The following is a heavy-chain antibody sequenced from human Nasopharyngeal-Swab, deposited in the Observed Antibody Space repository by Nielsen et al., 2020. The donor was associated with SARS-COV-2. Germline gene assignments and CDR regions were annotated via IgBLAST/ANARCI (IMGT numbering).Heavy chain of an antibody. D-gene: IGHD3-10*01. CDR1: GFTFSSYA. CDR3: ARVAGITMVRGVDY. CDR2: ISYDGSNK. J-gene: IGHJ4*02. Sequence: GGSLRLSCAASGFTFSSYAMHWVRPAPGKGLEWVAVISYDGSNKYYADSVKGRFTISRDNSKNTLYLQMNSLRAEDTAVYYCARVAGITMVRGVDYWGQGTLVTVSS. V-gene: IGHV3-30-3*01.